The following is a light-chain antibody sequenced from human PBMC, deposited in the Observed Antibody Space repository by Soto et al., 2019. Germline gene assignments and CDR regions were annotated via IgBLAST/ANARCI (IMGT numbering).Light chain of an antibody. CDR3: QQSNNWPPFT. CDR1: QSVGSN. V-gene: IGKV3-15*01. J-gene: IGKJ3*01. CDR2: GAS. Sequence: EIVMTQSPATLSVSPGERATLSCRASQSVGSNLAWYQQKAGQAHRLLIYGASTRATGIPARFSGSGSGTEVTLTISSLQSEDFAIYYCQQSNNWPPFTFGPGTQVDVK.